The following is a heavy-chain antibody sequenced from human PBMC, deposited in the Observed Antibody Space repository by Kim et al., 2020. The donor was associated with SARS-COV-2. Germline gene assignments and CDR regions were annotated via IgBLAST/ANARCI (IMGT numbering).Heavy chain of an antibody. D-gene: IGHD3-9*01. CDR2: IHYSGST. J-gene: IGHJ6*02. V-gene: IGHV4-39*01. Sequence: SETLSLTCTVSGGSISSSSYYWGWIRQPPGKGLEWIGSIHYSGSTYYNPSLTSRVTISVDTSKNQFSLKLSSVTAADTAVYYCARQGVLRYFDWLLFSSGMDVWGQGTTVTVSS. CDR3: ARQGVLRYFDWLLFSSGMDV. CDR1: GGSISSSSYY.